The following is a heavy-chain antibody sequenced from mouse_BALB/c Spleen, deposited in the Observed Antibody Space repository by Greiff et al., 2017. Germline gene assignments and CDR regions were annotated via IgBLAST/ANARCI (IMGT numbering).Heavy chain of an antibody. CDR2: IWGDGST. J-gene: IGHJ4*01. CDR1: GFSLTGYG. V-gene: IGHV2-6-7*01. D-gene: IGHD1-2*01. CDR3: ARDQGYYGYPYYYAMDY. Sequence: VQLVESGPGLVAPSQSLSITCTVSGFSLTGYGVNWVRQPPGKGLEWLGMIWGDGSTDYNSALKSRLSISKDNSKSQVFLKMNSLQTDDTARYYCARDQGYYGYPYYYAMDYWGQGTSVTVSS.